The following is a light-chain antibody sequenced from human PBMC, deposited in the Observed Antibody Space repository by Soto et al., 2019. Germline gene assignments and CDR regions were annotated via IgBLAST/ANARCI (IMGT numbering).Light chain of an antibody. CDR1: QSISSW. Sequence: DIQMTQSPSTLSASVGDRVTITCRASQSISSWLAWYQQKPGKAPKLLIYDASSLESGVPSRFSGSGSGTEFTLTISSLEPEDSAVYYCQQRHMWPITFGQGTRLEIK. CDR2: DAS. V-gene: IGKV1-5*01. CDR3: QQRHMWPIT. J-gene: IGKJ5*01.